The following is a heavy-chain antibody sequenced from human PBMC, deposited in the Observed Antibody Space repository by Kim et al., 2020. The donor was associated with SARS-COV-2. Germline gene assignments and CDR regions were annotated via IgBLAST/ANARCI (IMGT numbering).Heavy chain of an antibody. CDR2: ISYDGSNK. CDR1: GFTFSSYG. J-gene: IGHJ4*01. D-gene: IGHD2-8*01. V-gene: IGHV3-30*18. Sequence: GGSLRLSCAASGFTFSSYGMHWVRQAPGKGLEWVAVISYDGSNKYYADSVKGRFTISRDNSKNTLYLQMNSLRAEDTAVYYCAKDLGYCTNGVCYTGYY. CDR3: AKDLGYCTNGVCYTGYY.